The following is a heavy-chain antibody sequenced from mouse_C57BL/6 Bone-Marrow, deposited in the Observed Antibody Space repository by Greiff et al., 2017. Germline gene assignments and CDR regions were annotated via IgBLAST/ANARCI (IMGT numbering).Heavy chain of an antibody. V-gene: IGHV1-81*01. Sequence: QVQLKQSGAELARPGASVKLSCKASGYTFTSYGISWVKQRTGQGLEWIGEIYPRSGNTYYNEKFKGKATLTADKSSSTAYMELRSLTSEDSAVYFCARWALLYYDYDGDYGGQGTTLTVSS. CDR3: ARWALLYYDYDGDY. D-gene: IGHD2-4*01. CDR1: GYTFTSYG. CDR2: IYPRSGNT. J-gene: IGHJ2*01.